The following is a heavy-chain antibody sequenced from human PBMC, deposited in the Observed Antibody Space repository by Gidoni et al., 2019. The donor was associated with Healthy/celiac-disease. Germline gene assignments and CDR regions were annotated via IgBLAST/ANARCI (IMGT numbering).Heavy chain of an antibody. V-gene: IGHV3-48*01. Sequence: EVQLVESGGGLVQPGGSLRLYCAASGFTLRSYSMNWVRPAPGKGLEWVSYISSSSSTIYYADSVKGRFTISRDNAKNSLYLQMNSLRAEDTAVYYCARDRRWLQSTPGAFDIWGQGTMVTVSS. CDR2: ISSSSSTI. J-gene: IGHJ3*02. CDR3: ARDRRWLQSTPGAFDI. D-gene: IGHD5-12*01. CDR1: GFTLRSYS.